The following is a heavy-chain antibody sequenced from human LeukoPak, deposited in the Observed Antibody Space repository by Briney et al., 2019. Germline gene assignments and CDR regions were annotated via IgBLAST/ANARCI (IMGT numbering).Heavy chain of an antibody. Sequence: SETLSLTCTVSGDSISTSSYYWGWIRQPPGKGLEWIGSIYYTGSTYYNPSLKSRVTISVDTSKNQFSLKLSSVTAADTAVYYCARRSGRILWFGELNCWFDPWGQGTLVTVSS. CDR2: IYYTGST. J-gene: IGHJ5*02. D-gene: IGHD3-10*01. CDR3: ARRSGRILWFGELNCWFDP. CDR1: GDSISTSSYY. V-gene: IGHV4-39*07.